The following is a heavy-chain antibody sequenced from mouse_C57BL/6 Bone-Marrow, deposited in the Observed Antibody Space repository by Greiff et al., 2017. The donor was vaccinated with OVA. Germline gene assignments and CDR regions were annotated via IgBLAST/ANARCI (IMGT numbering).Heavy chain of an antibody. D-gene: IGHD2-10*02. V-gene: IGHV1-55*01. CDR2: IYPGSGST. CDR3: AGEYRLHGRFAY. CDR1: GYTFTSYW. J-gene: IGHJ3*01. Sequence: VQLQQPGAELVKPGASVKMSCKASGYTFTSYWITWVKQRPGQGLEWIGDIYPGSGSTNYNEKFKSKATLTVDTSSSTAYMQLSSLTSEDSAVYYCAGEYRLHGRFAYWGQGTLVTVSA.